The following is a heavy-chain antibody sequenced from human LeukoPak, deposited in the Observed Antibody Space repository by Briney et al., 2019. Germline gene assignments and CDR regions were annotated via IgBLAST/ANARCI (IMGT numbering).Heavy chain of an antibody. Sequence: GESLKISGRGSEYSFTNYWIGWVRQMPGKGLEWMAIIYPGDSDTRYDPSFQGQVTISADKSINTAYLQWSSLKASDTAMYYCARLSGSYYSAFDIWGQGTMVTVSS. CDR3: ARLSGSYYSAFDI. D-gene: IGHD1-26*01. CDR2: IYPGDSDT. V-gene: IGHV5-51*01. CDR1: EYSFTNYW. J-gene: IGHJ3*02.